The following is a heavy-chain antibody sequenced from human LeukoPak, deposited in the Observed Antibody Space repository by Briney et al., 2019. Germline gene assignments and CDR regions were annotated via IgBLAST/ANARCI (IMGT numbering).Heavy chain of an antibody. V-gene: IGHV4-34*01. Sequence: PSETLSLTCAVYGGSFSGYYWSWIRQPPGKGLEWIGEINHSGSTNYNPSLKSRVTISVDTSKNQFSLKLSSVTAADTAVYYFARGGRTRYYGPGSYYSPNNWFDPWGQGTLVTVSS. CDR1: GGSFSGYY. D-gene: IGHD3-10*01. CDR3: ARGGRTRYYGPGSYYSPNNWFDP. CDR2: INHSGST. J-gene: IGHJ5*02.